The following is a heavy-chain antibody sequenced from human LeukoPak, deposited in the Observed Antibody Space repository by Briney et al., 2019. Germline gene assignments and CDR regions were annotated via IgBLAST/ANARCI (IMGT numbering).Heavy chain of an antibody. V-gene: IGHV3-30*18. CDR3: AKDLGLYYYGSGSYADY. Sequence: GRSLRLSCAASGFTFSSYGMHWVRQAPGKGLEWVAVTSYDGSNKYYADSVKGRFTISRDNSKNTLYLQMNSLRAEDTAVYYCAKDLGLYYYGSGSYADYWGQGTLVTVSS. CDR1: GFTFSSYG. J-gene: IGHJ4*02. CDR2: TSYDGSNK. D-gene: IGHD3-10*01.